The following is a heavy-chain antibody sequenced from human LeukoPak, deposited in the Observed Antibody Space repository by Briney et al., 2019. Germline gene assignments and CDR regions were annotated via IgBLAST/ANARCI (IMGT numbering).Heavy chain of an antibody. CDR1: GGSFNGYY. CDR2: INHSGST. J-gene: IGHJ4*02. CDR3: AREDVDTAMVDY. Sequence: SETLSLTCAVYGGSFNGYYWSWIRQPPRKGLEWIGEINHSGSTNYNPSLKSRVTISVDTSKNQFSLKLSSVTAADTAVYYCAREDVDTAMVDYWGQGTLVTVSS. D-gene: IGHD5-18*01. V-gene: IGHV4-34*01.